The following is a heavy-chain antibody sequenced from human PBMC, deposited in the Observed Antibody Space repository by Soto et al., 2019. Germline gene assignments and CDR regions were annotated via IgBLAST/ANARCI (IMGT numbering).Heavy chain of an antibody. CDR1: GGSISSSSYY. V-gene: IGHV4-39*02. D-gene: IGHD1-26*01. J-gene: IGHJ5*02. Sequence: PSETLSLTCTVSGGSISSSSYYWGWIRQPPGKGLEWIGSIYYSGSTYYNPSLKSRVTISVDTSKNQFSLKLSSVTAADTAVYYCARESVGATVYNWFDPWGQGTLVTVS. CDR2: IYYSGST. CDR3: ARESVGATVYNWFDP.